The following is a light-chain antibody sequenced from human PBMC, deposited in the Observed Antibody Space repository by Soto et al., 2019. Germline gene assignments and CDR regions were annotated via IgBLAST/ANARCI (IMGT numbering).Light chain of an antibody. J-gene: IGKJ1*01. CDR2: DAS. Sequence: EIXLAQSPVXLXVXAGXXXTVSCRASQRVSSYLAWYQQKPGQAPRLLIYDASNRATGIPARFSGSGSGTDFTLTISSLEPEDFAVYYCQQRSNWPWTFGQGTKVDI. CDR3: QQRSNWPWT. V-gene: IGKV3-11*01. CDR1: QRVSSY.